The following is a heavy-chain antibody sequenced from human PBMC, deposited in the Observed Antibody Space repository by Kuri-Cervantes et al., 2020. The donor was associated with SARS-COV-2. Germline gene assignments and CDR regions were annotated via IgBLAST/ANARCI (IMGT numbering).Heavy chain of an antibody. Sequence: GSLRLSCTVSGGSVSSGSYYWSWIRQPPGKGLEWIGYIYYSGSTNYNLSLKSRVTISVDTSKNQFSLKLSSVTAADTAVYYCARAHSGSYFGNDYWGQGTLVTVSS. V-gene: IGHV4-61*01. CDR2: IYYSGST. D-gene: IGHD1-26*01. CDR1: GGSVSSGSYY. CDR3: ARAHSGSYFGNDY. J-gene: IGHJ4*02.